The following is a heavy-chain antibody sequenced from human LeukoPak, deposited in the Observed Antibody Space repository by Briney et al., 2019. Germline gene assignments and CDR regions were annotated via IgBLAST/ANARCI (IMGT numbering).Heavy chain of an antibody. CDR3: ARGGAAARFDY. D-gene: IGHD6-6*01. J-gene: IGHJ4*02. V-gene: IGHV6-1*01. CDR2: TYYRSRWYN. CDR1: GDSVSSNSAV. Sequence: SQTLSLTCAISGDSVSSNSAVWNWIRQSPSRGLEWLGRTYYRSRWYNDYAVSVISRIIINPDTSKNQFSLQLNSVTPEDTAVYYCARGGAAARFDYWGQGTLVTVSS.